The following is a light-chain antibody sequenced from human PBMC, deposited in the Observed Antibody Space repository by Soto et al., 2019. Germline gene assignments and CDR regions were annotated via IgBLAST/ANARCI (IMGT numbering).Light chain of an antibody. CDR1: QSVSSSY. Sequence: EIVMTQSPATLSLSPGERATLSCRASQSVSSSYLSGYQQKPGQSPRLLIYGASTRATGIPARFSGSGSVTDFTLTISSLQPEDFSVYYCQQDYNLIYTFGQGPKLEIK. V-gene: IGKV3D-7*01. CDR2: GAS. J-gene: IGKJ2*01. CDR3: QQDYNLIYT.